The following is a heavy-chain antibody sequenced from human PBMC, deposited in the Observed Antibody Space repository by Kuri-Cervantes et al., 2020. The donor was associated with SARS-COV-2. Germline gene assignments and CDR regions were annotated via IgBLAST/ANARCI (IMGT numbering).Heavy chain of an antibody. CDR1: GFTFSSYS. Sequence: GGSLRLSCAASGFTFSSYSMNWVRQAPGKGLEWVSSISSSSSYIYYADSVEGRFTISRDNAKNSLYLQMNSLRAEDTAVYYCARVHSYGPQDYYYYGMDVWGQGTTVTVSS. CDR2: ISSSSSYI. V-gene: IGHV3-21*01. J-gene: IGHJ6*02. D-gene: IGHD5-18*01. CDR3: ARVHSYGPQDYYYYGMDV.